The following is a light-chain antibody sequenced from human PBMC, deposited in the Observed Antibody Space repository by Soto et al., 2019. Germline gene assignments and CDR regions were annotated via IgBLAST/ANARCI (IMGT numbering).Light chain of an antibody. Sequence: QSVLTQPPSVSGAPGQRVTISCTGSSSNIGAGYDVHWYQHLPGTAPKLLIYGNNNRPSGVPDRFSGSKSGTSASLAITGLQAEDETQYYCQSFDSSLSVVFGGGTKLTVL. CDR1: SSNIGAGYD. CDR3: QSFDSSLSVV. CDR2: GNN. V-gene: IGLV1-40*01. J-gene: IGLJ2*01.